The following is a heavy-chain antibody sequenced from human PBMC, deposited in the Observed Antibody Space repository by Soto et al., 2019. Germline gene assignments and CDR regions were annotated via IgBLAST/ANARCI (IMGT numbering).Heavy chain of an antibody. CDR2: INHSGST. V-gene: IGHV4-34*01. Sequence: PSETLSLTCAVYGGSFSGYYWSWIRQPPGKGLEWIGEINHSGSTNYNPSLKSRVTISVDTSKNQFSLKLSSVTAADTAVYYCAREPSRIYRGSSPHWGQGTLVTVSS. J-gene: IGHJ1*01. CDR3: AREPSRIYRGSSPH. D-gene: IGHD6-6*01. CDR1: GGSFSGYY.